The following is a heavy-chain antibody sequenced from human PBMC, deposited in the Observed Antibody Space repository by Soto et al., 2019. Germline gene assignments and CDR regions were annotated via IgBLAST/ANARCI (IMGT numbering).Heavy chain of an antibody. Sequence: LSLTCAVHGGSFSGYSWSWNRQPPGKGLEWIGEINHSGSTNYNPSLKSRVTISVDTSKNQFSLNLSSVTAADTAVYYCAGGRGRQQLVMSYYYGMDVWGQGTTVTSP. CDR2: INHSGST. D-gene: IGHD6-13*01. V-gene: IGHV4-34*01. J-gene: IGHJ6*02. CDR1: GGSFSGYS. CDR3: AGGRGRQQLVMSYYYGMDV.